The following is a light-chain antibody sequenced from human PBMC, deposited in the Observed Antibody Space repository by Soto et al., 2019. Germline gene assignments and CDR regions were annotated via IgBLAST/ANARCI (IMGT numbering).Light chain of an antibody. V-gene: IGKV4-1*01. Sequence: DIVMTQSPDSLAVSLGERATINCKSSQSVLYSSNNKNYLAWYQQRPGQPPNLLIYWASTRESGVPDRFSGSGSGTDFPRTISSRQAEDVAIYYCQQYFSFPWTFGQGTKVEIK. CDR1: QSVLYSSNNKNY. CDR3: QQYFSFPWT. CDR2: WAS. J-gene: IGKJ1*01.